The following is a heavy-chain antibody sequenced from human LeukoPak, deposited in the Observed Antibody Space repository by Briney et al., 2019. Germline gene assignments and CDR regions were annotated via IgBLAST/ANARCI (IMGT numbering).Heavy chain of an antibody. Sequence: GASVKVPCKASGGTFSSYAISWVRQAPGQGLEWMGGIIPIFGTANYAQKFQGRVTITADESTSTAYMELSSLRSEDTAVYYCAREKTGYSGLYYYGMDVWGQGTTVTVSS. D-gene: IGHD5-12*01. J-gene: IGHJ6*02. CDR3: AREKTGYSGLYYYGMDV. V-gene: IGHV1-69*13. CDR2: IIPIFGTA. CDR1: GGTFSSYA.